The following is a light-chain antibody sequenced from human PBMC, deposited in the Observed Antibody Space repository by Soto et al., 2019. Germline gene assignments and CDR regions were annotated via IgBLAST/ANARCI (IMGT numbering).Light chain of an antibody. CDR1: QSVSSSY. Sequence: EIVLTQSPGTLSLSPGERATLSCRASQSVSSSYLAWYQQKPGQAPRLLIYGASSRATGIPDRFSGSGSETDFTLTISRLEPEDFAVYYCQQYNNYWTFGQGTKVEIK. CDR3: QQYNNYWT. CDR2: GAS. V-gene: IGKV3-20*01. J-gene: IGKJ1*01.